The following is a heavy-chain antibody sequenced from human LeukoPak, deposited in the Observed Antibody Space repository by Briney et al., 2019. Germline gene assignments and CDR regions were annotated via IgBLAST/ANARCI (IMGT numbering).Heavy chain of an antibody. CDR3: ARDRPTGASRVFVVQ. CDR2: MSSGSRYL. Sequence: KPGGSLRLSCTASGVTFSSYAMTWVRQAPGKGQEWVSSMSSGSRYLYYADSVRGRFTISRDNAKNSLYLVMNSLRAEDTAIYYCARDRPTGASRVFVVQWGQGTLVTVSS. CDR1: GVTFSSYA. V-gene: IGHV3-21*01. J-gene: IGHJ4*02. D-gene: IGHD3-3*01.